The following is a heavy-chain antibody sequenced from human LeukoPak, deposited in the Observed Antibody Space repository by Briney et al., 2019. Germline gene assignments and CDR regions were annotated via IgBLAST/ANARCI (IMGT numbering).Heavy chain of an antibody. J-gene: IGHJ6*04. CDR1: GYSISSGYY. CDR2: IYHSGST. D-gene: IGHD1-14*01. V-gene: IGHV4-38-2*02. CDR3: ARERGTGYYYYYGMDV. Sequence: SETLSLTCAVSGYSISSGYYWGWIRQPPGKGLEWIGSIYHSGSTYYNPSLKSRVTISVDTSKNQFSLKLSSVTAADTAVYYCARERGTGYYYYYGMDVWGKGTMVTVSS.